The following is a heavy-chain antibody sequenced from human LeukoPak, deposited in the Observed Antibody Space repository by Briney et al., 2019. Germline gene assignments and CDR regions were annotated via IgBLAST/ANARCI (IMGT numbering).Heavy chain of an antibody. CDR2: INSDGSST. J-gene: IGHJ5*02. CDR3: AGGLIAAAGRNWFDP. CDR1: GFTFSSYW. Sequence: GGSLGLSCAASGFTFSSYWMHWVRQAPGKGLVWVSRINSDGSSTSYADSVKGRFTISRDNAKNTLYLQMNSLRAEDTAVSYCAGGLIAAAGRNWFDPWGQGTLVTVSS. V-gene: IGHV3-74*01. D-gene: IGHD6-13*01.